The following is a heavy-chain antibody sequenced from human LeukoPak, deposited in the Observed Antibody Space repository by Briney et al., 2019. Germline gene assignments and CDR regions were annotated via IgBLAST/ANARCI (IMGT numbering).Heavy chain of an antibody. D-gene: IGHD3-3*02. CDR1: EGTFNNYA. CDR2: IIPIFGIA. V-gene: IGHV1-69*01. J-gene: IGHJ6*03. CDR3: ARDHVVLAPGGYYYHYMDV. Sequence: SVKVSCKASEGTFNNYAISWVRQAPGQGLEWMGGIIPIFGIANYAQKFQGRVMITADESTSTAYMELSSLRSGDTAVYYCARDHVVLAPGGYYYHYMDVWGKGTTVTVSS.